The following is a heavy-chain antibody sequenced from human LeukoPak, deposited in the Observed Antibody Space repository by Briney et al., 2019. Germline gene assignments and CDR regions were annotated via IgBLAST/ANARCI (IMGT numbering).Heavy chain of an antibody. CDR3: ARALSGSYDRVRVFWYFDL. J-gene: IGHJ2*01. CDR1: GFTFSSYS. CDR2: ISSSSSTI. Sequence: PGGSLRLSCAASGFTFSSYSMNWVRQAPGKGLEWVSYISSSSSTIYYADSVKGRFTISRDNAKNSLYLQMNSLRAEDTAVFYCARALSGSYDRVRVFWYFDLWGRGTLVTVSS. V-gene: IGHV3-48*04. D-gene: IGHD1-26*01.